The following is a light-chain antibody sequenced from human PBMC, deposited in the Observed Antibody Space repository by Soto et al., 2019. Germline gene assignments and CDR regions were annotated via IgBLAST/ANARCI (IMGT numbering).Light chain of an antibody. CDR2: KAS. Sequence: DSHMTHSPSTLSASGGDRVTITWRASQSISSWLAWYQQKPGKAPKLLIYKASSLESGVPSRFSGSGSGTEFTLTISSLQPDDFATYYCQQYNSYSPITFGQGTRLEIK. V-gene: IGKV1-5*03. CDR3: QQYNSYSPIT. CDR1: QSISSW. J-gene: IGKJ5*01.